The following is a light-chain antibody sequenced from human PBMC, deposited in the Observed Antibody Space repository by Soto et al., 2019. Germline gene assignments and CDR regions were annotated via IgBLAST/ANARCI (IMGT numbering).Light chain of an antibody. CDR2: GNT. Sequence: QSVLTQPPSVSGAPGQRVTISCTGSSSNIGAGYDVHWYQQLPGTAPKLLIYGNTNRPSGVPDRFSGSTSGTSASLAITGLQAEDEADYYCQFYDNILSGSWVFGGGTKLTVL. J-gene: IGLJ3*02. CDR1: SSNIGAGYD. CDR3: QFYDNILSGSWV. V-gene: IGLV1-40*01.